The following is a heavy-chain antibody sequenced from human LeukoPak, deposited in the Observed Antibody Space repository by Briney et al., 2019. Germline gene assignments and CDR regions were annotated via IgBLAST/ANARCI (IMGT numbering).Heavy chain of an antibody. J-gene: IGHJ4*02. V-gene: IGHV4-34*01. CDR3: ARGLSGWYGDY. Sequence: PSETLSLTCTVSGGSISSYYWSWIRQPPGKGLEWIGEINHSGSTNYNPSLKSRVTISVDTSKNQFSLKLSSVTAADTAVYYCARGLSGWYGDYWGQGTLVTVSS. CDR1: GGSISSYY. D-gene: IGHD6-19*01. CDR2: INHSGST.